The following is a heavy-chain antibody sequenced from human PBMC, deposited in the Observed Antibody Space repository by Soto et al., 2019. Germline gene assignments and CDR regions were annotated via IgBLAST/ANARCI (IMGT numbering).Heavy chain of an antibody. Sequence: PSETLSLTRTVSDVSISTYYWSSIRQPAAKGLEWVVRIYTSGSTNHNTSLKSRVNMSVDKSKTQCSLKLSSVTAADTAVYDCARDWRLPGTSDPWGQGTLVTVS. CDR3: ARDWRLPGTSDP. V-gene: IGHV4-4*07. D-gene: IGHD1-1*01. CDR1: DVSISTYY. J-gene: IGHJ5*02. CDR2: IYTSGST.